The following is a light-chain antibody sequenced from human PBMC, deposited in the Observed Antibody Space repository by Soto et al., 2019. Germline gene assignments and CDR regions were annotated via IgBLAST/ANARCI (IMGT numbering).Light chain of an antibody. V-gene: IGKV3-20*01. CDR3: QQYGSSPLT. J-gene: IGKJ4*01. CDR1: QSLSSSL. CDR2: GAS. Sequence: IVLTQAPGTLSLSPWERATLSCRASQSLSSSLLAWYQQKPGQAPRLLIYGASSRGTGIPDRFSGSGYGTDCTLTLSRLEPEDFAVYYCQQYGSSPLTFGGGTNVGIK.